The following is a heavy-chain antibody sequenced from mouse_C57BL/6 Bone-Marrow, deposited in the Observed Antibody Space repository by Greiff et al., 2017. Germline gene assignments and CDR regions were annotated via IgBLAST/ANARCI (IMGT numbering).Heavy chain of an antibody. V-gene: IGHV1-59*01. CDR1: GYTFTSYW. CDR2: IDPSDSYT. J-gene: IGHJ4*01. Sequence: QVQLQQPGAELVRPGTSVKLSCKASGYTFTSYWMHWVKQRPGQGLEWIGVIDPSDSYTNYNQKFKGKATLTVDTSSSTAYMQLSSLTSEDSAVYYCARRAYWGQGTSVTVSA. D-gene: IGHD3-3*01. CDR3: ARRAY.